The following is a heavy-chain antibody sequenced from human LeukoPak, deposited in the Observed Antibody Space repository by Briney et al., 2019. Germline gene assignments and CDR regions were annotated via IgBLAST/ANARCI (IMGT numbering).Heavy chain of an antibody. CDR2: VNSDGSST. J-gene: IGHJ3*01. CDR1: GFTFSNNW. V-gene: IGHV3-74*01. D-gene: IGHD2-2*01. CDR3: TRTEYCSPTSCKYASF. Sequence: GGSLRLSCAASGFTFSNNWMHWVRQAPGKGLVWVSQVNSDGSSTNYADFVKGRFTISRDNAKNTLYLQMNSLRAEDTAVYYCTRTEYCSPTSCKYASFWGQGTMVTVSS.